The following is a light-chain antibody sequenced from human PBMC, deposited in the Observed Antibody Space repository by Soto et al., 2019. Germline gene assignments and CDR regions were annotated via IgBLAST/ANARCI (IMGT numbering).Light chain of an antibody. CDR2: GTS. Sequence: EIVLTQSPGTLSLSPGERATLSCRASQSVDSTYVAWYQQRPGQAPRLLIYGTSIRATGIPDRFIGSGSGTDFTLTITALEPEDFAVYYCQQYGGPPEFTFGLGPKSKP. CDR3: QQYGGPPEFT. V-gene: IGKV3-20*01. J-gene: IGKJ3*01. CDR1: QSVDSTY.